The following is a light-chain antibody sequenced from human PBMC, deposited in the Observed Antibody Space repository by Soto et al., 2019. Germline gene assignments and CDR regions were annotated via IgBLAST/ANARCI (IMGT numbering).Light chain of an antibody. CDR1: SSDVGGYHF. V-gene: IGLV2-8*01. CDR2: ESY. CDR3: SSYAGTKNFVV. J-gene: IGLJ2*01. Sequence: QSALTQPPSASGPLGQSVTISCTGTSSDVGGYHFVSWYQQRPGKAPKLLIFESYKRPSGVPDRFSGSKSGNTASLTVSGLQAEDEATYHCSSYAGTKNFVVFGGGTKLTVL.